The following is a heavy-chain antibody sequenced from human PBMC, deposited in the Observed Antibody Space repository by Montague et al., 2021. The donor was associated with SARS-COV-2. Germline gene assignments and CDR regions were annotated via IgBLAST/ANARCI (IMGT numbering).Heavy chain of an antibody. V-gene: IGHV3-53*01. CDR2: IYSGGTT. Sequence: SLRLSCAASGFTVSSNYMTWVRQAPGKGLEWVSVIYSGGTTSYADSVKGRFTISRDNSKNTLSLQMNSLRAEDTAVYYCARGSGWFLEEHYFDYWGQGTLVTVSS. D-gene: IGHD6-19*01. J-gene: IGHJ4*02. CDR3: ARGSGWFLEEHYFDY. CDR1: GFTVSSNY.